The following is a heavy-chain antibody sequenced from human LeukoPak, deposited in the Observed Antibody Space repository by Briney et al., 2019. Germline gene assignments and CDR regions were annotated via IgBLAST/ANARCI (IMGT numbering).Heavy chain of an antibody. CDR2: IYYSGST. CDR3: ARRYSSGWRPRGYFDY. D-gene: IGHD6-19*01. Sequence: PSETLSLTCTVSGGSISSSSYYWGWIRQPPGKGLEWIGSIYYSGSTYYNPSLKSRVTISVDTSKNQFSLKLSSVTAADTAVYYCARRYSSGWRPRGYFDYWGQGTLVTVSS. CDR1: GGSISSSSYY. J-gene: IGHJ4*02. V-gene: IGHV4-39*01.